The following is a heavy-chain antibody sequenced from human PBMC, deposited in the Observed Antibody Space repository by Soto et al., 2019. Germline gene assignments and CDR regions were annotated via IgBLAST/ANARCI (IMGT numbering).Heavy chain of an antibody. CDR1: GYTFTSYA. J-gene: IGHJ4*02. CDR2: INAGNGNT. D-gene: IGHD6-19*01. V-gene: IGHV1-3*01. Sequence: QVQLVQSGAEVKKPGASVKVSCKASGYTFTSYAMHWVRQAPGQRLEWMGWINAGNGNTKYSQKFQGRVTITRDTAASTDYMERSSLRSEDTAVYYCERASGRAVAGTTVDYWGQGTLVTVSS. CDR3: ERASGRAVAGTTVDY.